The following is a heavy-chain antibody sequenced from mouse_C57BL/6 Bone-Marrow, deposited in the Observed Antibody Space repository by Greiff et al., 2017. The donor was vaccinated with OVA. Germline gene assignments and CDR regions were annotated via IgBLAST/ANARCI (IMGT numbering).Heavy chain of an antibody. D-gene: IGHD2-10*01. Sequence: VQLQQSGAELARPGASVKLSCKASGYTFTSYGISWVKQSPGQGLEWIGEIYPRSGNTYYNEKVKGKATLTADKASSTAYMELRSLTSEDSAVYFCARPYYDYWGQGTLVTVSA. CDR3: ARPYYDY. CDR1: GYTFTSYG. CDR2: IYPRSGNT. J-gene: IGHJ3*01. V-gene: IGHV1-81*01.